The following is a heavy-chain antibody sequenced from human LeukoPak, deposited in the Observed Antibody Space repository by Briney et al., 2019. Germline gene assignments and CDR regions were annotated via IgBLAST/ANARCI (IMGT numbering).Heavy chain of an antibody. J-gene: IGHJ4*02. CDR1: GFAFSSYA. D-gene: IGHD2-8*01. CDR3: AKDVCTSPRCLLYFDS. Sequence: GGSLRLSCTTSGFAFSSYAMNWVRQAPGRGPEWVSGISGFNTYYADSVKGRFTIFRDNSKNVLYLQMDRLRVEDTAVYSCAKDVCTSPRCLLYFDSWGQGTLVTVSS. V-gene: IGHV3-23*01. CDR2: ISGFNT.